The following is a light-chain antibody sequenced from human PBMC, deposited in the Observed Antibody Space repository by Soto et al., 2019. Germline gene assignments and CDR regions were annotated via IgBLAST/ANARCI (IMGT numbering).Light chain of an antibody. Sequence: DMVLTQSPGTLSLSPGERATLSSRASRSFASSYLGWYQQKPGQAPRLLLYAASKRATGIPDRFSGSGSGTDFTLTINRLEPEDSAVYYCQQYGSSPPYTFGQGTKVEI. V-gene: IGKV3-20*01. CDR3: QQYGSSPPYT. CDR1: RSFASSY. CDR2: AAS. J-gene: IGKJ2*01.